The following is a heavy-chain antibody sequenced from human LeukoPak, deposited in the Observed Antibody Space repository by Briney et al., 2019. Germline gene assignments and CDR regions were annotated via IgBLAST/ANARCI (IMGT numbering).Heavy chain of an antibody. V-gene: IGHV3-15*01. D-gene: IGHD2-8*01. CDR3: VTDTKLDYFGY. CDR1: GFTFSNAW. J-gene: IGHJ4*02. CDR2: IKSKTDDGTT. Sequence: GGSLRLSCAASGFTFSNAWMSWVRQAPGKGLEWVSRIKSKTDDGTTDYAAPVKGRFTISRDDSKNTLYLQMNSLKTDDTAVYYCVTDTKLDYFGYWGQGTPVTVSS.